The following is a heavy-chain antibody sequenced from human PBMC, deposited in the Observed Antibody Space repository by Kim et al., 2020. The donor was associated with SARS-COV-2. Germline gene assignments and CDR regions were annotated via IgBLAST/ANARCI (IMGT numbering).Heavy chain of an antibody. Sequence: RKSRVTISVDTSKNQFSLKMSSVTAADTAVYYCARGRIVVVPAAMIWFDPWGQGNLVTVSS. CDR3: ARGRIVVVPAAMIWFDP. J-gene: IGHJ5*02. D-gene: IGHD2-2*01. V-gene: IGHV4-34*01.